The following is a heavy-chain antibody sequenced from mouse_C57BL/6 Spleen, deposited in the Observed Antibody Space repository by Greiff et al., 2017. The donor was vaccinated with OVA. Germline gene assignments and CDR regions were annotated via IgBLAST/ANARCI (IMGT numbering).Heavy chain of an antibody. Sequence: QVQLQQPGAELVMPGASVKLSCKASGYTFTSYWMHWVKQRPGQGLEWIGEIDPSDSYTNYNQKFKGKSTLTVDKSSSTAYMQLSGLTSEDSAVYYCARGVTTVDYWGQGTTLTVSS. CDR1: GYTFTSYW. V-gene: IGHV1-69*01. J-gene: IGHJ2*01. CDR3: ARGVTTVDY. D-gene: IGHD1-1*01. CDR2: IDPSDSYT.